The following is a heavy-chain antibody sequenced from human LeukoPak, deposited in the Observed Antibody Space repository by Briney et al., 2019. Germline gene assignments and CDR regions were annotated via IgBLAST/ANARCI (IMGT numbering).Heavy chain of an antibody. J-gene: IGHJ4*02. CDR2: IDPPSGVP. CDR3: ARSGFSTGFYLDF. V-gene: IGHV1-2*02. Sequence: ASVKVSCKASVYTFTGQFSHWLRQAPGQGLDWMGWIDPPSGVPHFAQKFQDTVTMTRDTSIATAYLEVHRLNPDATAVYYCARSGFSTGFYLDFWGQGTLISVSS. CDR1: VYTFTGQF. D-gene: IGHD2-8*02.